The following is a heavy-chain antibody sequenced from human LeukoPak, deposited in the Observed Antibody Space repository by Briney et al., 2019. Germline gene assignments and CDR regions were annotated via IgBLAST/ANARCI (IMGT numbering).Heavy chain of an antibody. CDR3: ARVYDYVWGSPIDY. Sequence: PSETLSLTCTVSGGSISSSSYYWGWIRQPPGKGLEWIGSIYYSGSTYYNPSLKSRVTISVDTSENQFSLKLSSVTAADTAVYYCARVYDYVWGSPIDYWGQGTLVTVSS. D-gene: IGHD3-16*01. J-gene: IGHJ4*02. CDR1: GGSISSSSYY. V-gene: IGHV4-39*07. CDR2: IYYSGST.